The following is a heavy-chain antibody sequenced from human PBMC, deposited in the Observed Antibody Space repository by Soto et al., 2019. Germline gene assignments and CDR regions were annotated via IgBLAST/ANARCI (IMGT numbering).Heavy chain of an antibody. V-gene: IGHV3-11*01. CDR1: GFTLNDRY. CDR2: ISSSGDTI. CDR3: GKTRGRRYPPVTDY. Sequence: QVHLVESGGGLVKPGGSLRLSCAASGFTLNDRYMTWIRQAPGKGLEWLSYISSSGDTIYYADSVAGRFTVSRDNAKNSLYLQMDILRVEDTAVYYCGKTRGRRYPPVTDYWGQGTLVTVSS. J-gene: IGHJ4*02. D-gene: IGHD2-2*01.